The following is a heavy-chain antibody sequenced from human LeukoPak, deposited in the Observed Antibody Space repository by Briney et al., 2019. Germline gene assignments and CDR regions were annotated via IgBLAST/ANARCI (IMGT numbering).Heavy chain of an antibody. CDR3: AGGMRISAAGTFYFDY. V-gene: IGHV6-1*01. Sequence: SQTLSLTCAISGDSVSSNSATWNWIRQSPSRGLEGLGSTYYRSKWYNDYAVSVKSRITINPDTSKNQFSLQLNSVTPEDTTVYYCAGGMRISAAGTFYFDYWGQGVLVTVPS. CDR1: GDSVSSNSAT. J-gene: IGHJ4*02. CDR2: TYYRSKWYN. D-gene: IGHD6-25*01.